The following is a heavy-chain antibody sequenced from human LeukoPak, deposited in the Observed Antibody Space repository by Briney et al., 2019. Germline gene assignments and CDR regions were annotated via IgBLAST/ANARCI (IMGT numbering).Heavy chain of an antibody. Sequence: GGSLRLSCAASGFTFSSYGMHWVRQAPGKGLEWVAVISYDGSNKYYADSVKGRFTISRDNSKNTLYLQMNSLRAEDTAVYYCAKDLVVQYYYGSGSDRYFDYWGQGTLVTVSS. V-gene: IGHV3-30*18. J-gene: IGHJ4*02. D-gene: IGHD3-10*01. CDR1: GFTFSSYG. CDR3: AKDLVVQYYYGSGSDRYFDY. CDR2: ISYDGSNK.